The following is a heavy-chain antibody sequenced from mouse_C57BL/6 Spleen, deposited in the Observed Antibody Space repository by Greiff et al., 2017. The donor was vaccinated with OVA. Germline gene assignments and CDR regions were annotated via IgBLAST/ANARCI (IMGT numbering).Heavy chain of an antibody. D-gene: IGHD2-10*02. J-gene: IGHJ2*01. V-gene: IGHV1-61*01. CDR1: GYTFTSYW. Sequence: QVQLQQPGAELVRPGSSVKLSCKASGYTFTSYWMDWVKQRPGQGLEWIGNIYPSDSETHYNQKFKDKATLTVDKSSSTAYMQLSSLPSEDSAVYYCARGEYGNYDCFDDWGQGTTLTVSS. CDR2: IYPSDSET. CDR3: ARGEYGNYDCFDD.